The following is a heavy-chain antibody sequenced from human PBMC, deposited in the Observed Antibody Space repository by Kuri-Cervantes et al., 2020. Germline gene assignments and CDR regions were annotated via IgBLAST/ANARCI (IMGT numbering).Heavy chain of an antibody. V-gene: IGHV1-18*01. D-gene: IGHD6-13*01. CDR2: ISAYNGDT. Sequence: ASVKVSCKASGYTFTSYDINWVRQATGQGLEWMGWISAYNGDTNYAQKLQGRVTMTTDTSTSTAYMELRSLRSDDTAVYYCARVQSGGDSSSWRSAHAFDIWGQGTMVTVSS. CDR1: GYTFTSYD. J-gene: IGHJ3*02. CDR3: ARVQSGGDSSSWRSAHAFDI.